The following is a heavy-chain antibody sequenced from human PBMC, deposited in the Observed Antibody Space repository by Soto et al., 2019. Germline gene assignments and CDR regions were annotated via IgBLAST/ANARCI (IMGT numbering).Heavy chain of an antibody. CDR1: GYNFIAQN. J-gene: IGHJ3*01. Sequence: QVHLVQSGAEVKKPGASVKVSCMASGYNFIAQNIHWVRQAPGLGLEWMGKMNPTSGGSDYAQEFQGRVTVTRDTSIATGYMELTSLKSDDTAVYYCARERHLNAPSDAFDLWGQGTMVIVSS. CDR2: MNPTSGGS. V-gene: IGHV1-2*02. D-gene: IGHD1-1*01. CDR3: ARERHLNAPSDAFDL.